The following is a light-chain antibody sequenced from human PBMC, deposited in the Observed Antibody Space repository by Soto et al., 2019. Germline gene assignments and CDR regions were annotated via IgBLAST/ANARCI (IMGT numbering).Light chain of an antibody. CDR3: QQFGASPPAFT. CDR1: RSVSTRY. CDR2: GAS. V-gene: IGKV3-20*01. Sequence: ESMLTQSPGTLSLSPGERATLSCRASRSVSTRYITWYQQKPGQAPRLLIYGASIRATGIPDRFSGSGSGKDFTLTISRLEAEDFAVYYCQQFGASPPAFTFGQGTKLEI. J-gene: IGKJ2*01.